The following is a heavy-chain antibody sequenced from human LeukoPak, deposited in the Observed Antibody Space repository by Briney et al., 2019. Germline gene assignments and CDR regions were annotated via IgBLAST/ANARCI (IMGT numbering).Heavy chain of an antibody. CDR1: GYTFIRYG. Sequence: GASVKVSCKASGYTFIRYGISWVRQAPGQGLEWMGWISAYSGSTNYAQNFQDRVTMTTDTSTNTAYMEVRGLTSDDTAVYYCARDTSYSGSYHDLWGQGTLVTVSS. J-gene: IGHJ4*02. CDR2: ISAYSGST. CDR3: ARDTSYSGSYHDL. V-gene: IGHV1-18*01. D-gene: IGHD1-26*01.